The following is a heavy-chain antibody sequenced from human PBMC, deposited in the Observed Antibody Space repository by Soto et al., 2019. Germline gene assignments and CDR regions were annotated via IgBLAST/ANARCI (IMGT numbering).Heavy chain of an antibody. D-gene: IGHD3-16*01. CDR1: GGSISSGGYA. Sequence: SETLSLTCAVSGGSISSGGYAWNWIRQPPGKGMEWIGYIYHSGYTSYNPSLKNRVTISVDKSKNQFSLTLSFVTAADTAVYYCARDSLTGIYFDPWGQGTLVTVSS. V-gene: IGHV4-30-2*01. CDR3: ARDSLTGIYFDP. CDR2: IYHSGYT. J-gene: IGHJ5*02.